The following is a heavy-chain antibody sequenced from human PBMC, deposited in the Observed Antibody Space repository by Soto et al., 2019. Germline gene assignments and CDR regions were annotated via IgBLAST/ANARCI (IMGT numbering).Heavy chain of an antibody. V-gene: IGHV4-31*03. D-gene: IGHD3-10*01. Sequence: SATLSLTCPVSGGSLISCGDCWSLNRPQRGKGLEWIGYIYYSGSTYYNPSLKSRVTISVDTSKNQFSLKLSSVTAADTAVYYCARQAGSGSYYNSRPFDYWGQGTRVTVSS. J-gene: IGHJ4*02. CDR3: ARQAGSGSYYNSRPFDY. CDR1: GGSLISCGDC. CDR2: IYYSGST.